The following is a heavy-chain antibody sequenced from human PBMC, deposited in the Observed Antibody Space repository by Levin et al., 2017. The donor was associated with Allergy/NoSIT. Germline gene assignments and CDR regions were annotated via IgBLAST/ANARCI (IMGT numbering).Heavy chain of an antibody. CDR3: VSWPRQGTTAAGSPIDY. CDR2: ISGSGSYT. D-gene: IGHD6-13*01. Sequence: GESLKISCAASGFTFINYAMGWVRQAPGKGLEWVSGISGSGSYTFYADSVKGRFTISRDSSKNILYVQMNSLRADDTAVYYCVSWPRQGTTAAGSPIDYWGQGTLVTVSS. V-gene: IGHV3-23*01. J-gene: IGHJ4*02. CDR1: GFTFINYA.